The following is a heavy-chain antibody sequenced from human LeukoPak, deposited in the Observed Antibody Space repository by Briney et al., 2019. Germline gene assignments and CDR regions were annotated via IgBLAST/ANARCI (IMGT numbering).Heavy chain of an antibody. CDR3: ARRYCSSTSCYDDRENWFDP. Sequence: ASVKVSCKASGYTFTGYYMHWVRQAPGQGLEWMGWINPNSGGTSYAQKFQGRVTMTRDTSISTAYMELSRLRSDDTAVYYCARRYCSSTSCYDDRENWFDPWGQGTLVTVSS. CDR1: GYTFTGYY. V-gene: IGHV1-2*02. J-gene: IGHJ5*02. D-gene: IGHD2-2*01. CDR2: INPNSGGT.